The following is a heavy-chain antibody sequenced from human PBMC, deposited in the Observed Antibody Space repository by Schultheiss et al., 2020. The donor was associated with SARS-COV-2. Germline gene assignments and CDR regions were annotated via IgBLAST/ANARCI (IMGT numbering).Heavy chain of an antibody. CDR3: ARDLGKRYNWNDGHDY. CDR2: ISSSGSTI. Sequence: GGSLRLSCAASGFTFSDYYMSWIRQAPGKGLEWVSYISSSGSTIYYADSVKGRFTISRDNAKNSLYLQMNSLRAEDTALYYCARDLGKRYNWNDGHDYWGQGTLVTVSS. V-gene: IGHV3-11*01. J-gene: IGHJ4*02. CDR1: GFTFSDYY. D-gene: IGHD1-1*01.